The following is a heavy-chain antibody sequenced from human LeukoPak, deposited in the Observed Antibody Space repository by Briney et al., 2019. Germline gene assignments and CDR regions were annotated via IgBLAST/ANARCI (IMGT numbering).Heavy chain of an antibody. V-gene: IGHV3-30*02. CDR2: IRYDGSNK. Sequence: GGSLRLSCAASGFNFRTYGMHWVRQAPGKGLDWVAFIRYDGSNKYYADSVKGRFTISRDNSKNTLYLQMNSLRAEDTAVYYCVRDDILTGYPTPFDYWGQGTLVTVSS. CDR1: GFNFRTYG. D-gene: IGHD3-9*01. CDR3: VRDDILTGYPTPFDY. J-gene: IGHJ4*02.